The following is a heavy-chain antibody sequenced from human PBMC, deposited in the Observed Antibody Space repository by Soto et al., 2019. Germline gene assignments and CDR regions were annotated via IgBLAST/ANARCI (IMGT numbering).Heavy chain of an antibody. CDR3: AKGDWADY. V-gene: IGHV3-23*01. Sequence: EVQLLESGGGLVQPGGSLRLSCAASGFTFSTFAMTWVRQGPGKGLEWVSYIGAHDDGYTHYADSVKGRFTVSRDNSKNTLHLQMNSLRAADTATYYCAKGDWADYWGPGALVTVSS. J-gene: IGHJ4*02. CDR2: IGAHDDGYT. CDR1: GFTFSTFA. D-gene: IGHD3-9*01.